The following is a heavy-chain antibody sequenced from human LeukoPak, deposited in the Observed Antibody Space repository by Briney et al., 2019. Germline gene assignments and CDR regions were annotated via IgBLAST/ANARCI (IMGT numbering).Heavy chain of an antibody. D-gene: IGHD6-19*01. V-gene: IGHV3-7*03. Sequence: GGSLRLSCAASGFTFDSYGMNWVRQAPGKGLEWVANIKRDGSEKYYVDSVKGRFTISRDNAKNSLDLQMNSLRVEDTAVYYCARLGPASSGWPESFDYWGQGTLVTVSS. CDR2: IKRDGSEK. CDR1: GFTFDSYG. J-gene: IGHJ4*02. CDR3: ARLGPASSGWPESFDY.